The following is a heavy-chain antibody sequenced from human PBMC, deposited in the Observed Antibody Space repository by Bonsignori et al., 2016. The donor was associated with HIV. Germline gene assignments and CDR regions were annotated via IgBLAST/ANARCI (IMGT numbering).Heavy chain of an antibody. CDR2: ISWNSGSI. CDR1: GFTFDDYA. D-gene: IGHD3-3*01. CDR3: AKDREYYDFGVVVDY. V-gene: IGHV3-9*01. Sequence: GGSLRLSCAASGFTFDDYAMHWVRQAPGKGLEWVSGISWNSGSIGYADSVKGRFTISRDNAKNSLYLQMNSLRAEDTALYYCAKDREYYDFGVVVDYWGQGTLVTVSS. J-gene: IGHJ4*02.